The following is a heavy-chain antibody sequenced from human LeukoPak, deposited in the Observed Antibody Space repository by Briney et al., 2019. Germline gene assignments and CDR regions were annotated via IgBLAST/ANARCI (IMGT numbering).Heavy chain of an antibody. V-gene: IGHV3-23*01. D-gene: IGHD2-15*01. CDR3: AKDASKRGSGGALDI. CDR2: MSGGGGST. CDR1: GFSFSSYA. Sequence: GGSLRLSCATSGFSFSSYAMSWVRQAPGKGLEWVSVMSGGGGSTYYADSVKGRFTISRDNSKNTLFLQMNSLRAEDTAVYYCAKDASKRGSGGALDIWGQGTMVTVSS. J-gene: IGHJ3*02.